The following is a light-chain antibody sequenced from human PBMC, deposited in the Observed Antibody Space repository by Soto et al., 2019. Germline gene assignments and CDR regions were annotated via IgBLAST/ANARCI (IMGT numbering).Light chain of an antibody. J-gene: IGLJ1*01. CDR2: GVT. CDR1: SDDY. Sequence: QSVLTQPASVSGSPGQSITTSCTGTSDDYVSWYQQHPGQAPKLMIYGVTNRPSGVSTRFSGSKSGNAASLTISGLQTEDEADYYCSSYTNSKTLLFGTGTKLTVL. V-gene: IGLV2-14*01. CDR3: SSYTNSKTLL.